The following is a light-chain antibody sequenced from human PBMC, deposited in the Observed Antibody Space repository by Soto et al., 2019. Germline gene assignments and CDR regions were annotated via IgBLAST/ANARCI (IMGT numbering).Light chain of an antibody. J-gene: IGLJ1*01. CDR1: KKDSGVYDF. V-gene: IGLV2-8*01. Sequence: SVLTQPPAASGSPVQSVSVSCTGTKKDSGVYDFVSWYQHHPGKAPRLIIYEVVQRPSGVPDRFSGSKSGNTPSLTVSGLQAADEADYFCQSYAGSNTYVFGSGTKVTVL. CDR3: QSYAGSNTYV. CDR2: EVV.